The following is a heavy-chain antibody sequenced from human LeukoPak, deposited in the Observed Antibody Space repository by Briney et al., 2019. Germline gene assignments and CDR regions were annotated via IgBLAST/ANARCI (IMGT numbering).Heavy chain of an antibody. D-gene: IGHD6-13*01. CDR1: GFTFSRYA. J-gene: IGHJ4*02. CDR2: VTSNGGST. CDR3: VKSSGSSWYMFDY. V-gene: IGHV3-64D*09. Sequence: GGSLRLSCSASGFTFSRYAMHWVRQAPGKGLEYVSGVTSNGGSTYYADSVKGRFTISRDNSKNTLYLQMSTLRAEDTAVYYCVKSSGSSWYMFDYWGQGTLVSVSS.